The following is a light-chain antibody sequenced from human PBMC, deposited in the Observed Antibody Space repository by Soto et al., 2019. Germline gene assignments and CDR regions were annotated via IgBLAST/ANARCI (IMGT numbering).Light chain of an antibody. V-gene: IGLV2-14*01. Sequence: QSVLTQPASVSGSPGQSITISCTGTSSDVGGYNFVSWYQHHPGKAPKLIIYQVSNRPSGASNRFSGSKSGNTASLTISRLQAEDEADYYCSSYRGTTTLVVFGGGTKLTVL. CDR3: SSYRGTTTLVV. CDR1: SSDVGGYNF. J-gene: IGLJ3*02. CDR2: QVS.